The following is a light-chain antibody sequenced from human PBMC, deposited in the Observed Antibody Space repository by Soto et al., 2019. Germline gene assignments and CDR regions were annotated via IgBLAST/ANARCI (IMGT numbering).Light chain of an antibody. V-gene: IGLV2-14*03. CDR3: KSYTSSNTLL. CDR2: EVS. J-gene: IGLJ2*01. Sequence: QSVLTQPASVSGSPGQPITISCTGTNSDVGGYNFVSWYQQHPGKAPKLIIYEVSNRPSGVSNRFSGSRSGNTATLAISGLQAEDEADYYCKSYTSSNTLLFGGGTKLTVL. CDR1: NSDVGGYNF.